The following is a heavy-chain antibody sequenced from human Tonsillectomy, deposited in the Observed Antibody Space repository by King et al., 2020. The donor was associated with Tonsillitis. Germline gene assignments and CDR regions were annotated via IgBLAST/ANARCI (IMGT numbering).Heavy chain of an antibody. Sequence: VQLVQSGGGVVQPGGSLRLSCAASGFSISGDGMHWVRQAPGKGLEWVAFIRSDGRKTCYADSAKGRFTISRDNSRNMMYLQMNSLGIEDTAVYYCAKEVGESGSCFDYWGQGSLVTVSS. V-gene: IGHV3-30*02. CDR1: GFSISGDG. CDR2: IRSDGRKT. J-gene: IGHJ4*02. CDR3: AKEVGESGSCFDY. D-gene: IGHD1-26*01.